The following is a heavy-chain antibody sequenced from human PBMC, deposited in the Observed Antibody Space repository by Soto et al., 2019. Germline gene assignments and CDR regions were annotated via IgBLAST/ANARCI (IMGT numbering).Heavy chain of an antibody. CDR2: INPSGGST. J-gene: IGHJ6*02. Sequence: ASVKVSCKASEYTFTSYYMHWVRQAPGQGLEWMGIINPSGGSTSYARKFQGRVTMTRDTSTSTVYMELSSLRSEDTAVYYCAGESSSYYYYYYGMDVWGQGTTVTVSS. D-gene: IGHD6-6*01. CDR1: EYTFTSYY. V-gene: IGHV1-46*01. CDR3: AGESSSYYYYYYGMDV.